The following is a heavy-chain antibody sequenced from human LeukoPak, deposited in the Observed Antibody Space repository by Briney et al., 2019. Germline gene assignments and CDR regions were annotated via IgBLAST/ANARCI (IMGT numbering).Heavy chain of an antibody. CDR1: GFTLSRYP. J-gene: IGHJ4*02. D-gene: IGHD6-19*01. Sequence: KPGGSLRLSCAASGFTLSRYPLHWVRQAPGKGLEWVSYISDDGYVTQYADSVKGRFTISRDNAKNSLSLQMNSLRVEDTAVYYCVRDMGSSSWHAFDHWGQGTLVAVSS. CDR2: ISDDGYVT. CDR3: VRDMGSSSWHAFDH. V-gene: IGHV3-48*01.